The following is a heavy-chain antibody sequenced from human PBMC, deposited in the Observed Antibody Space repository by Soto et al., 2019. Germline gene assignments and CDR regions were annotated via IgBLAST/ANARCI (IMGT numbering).Heavy chain of an antibody. Sequence: SETLSLTCAVSGGSFSGFYWSWIRQSSGKGLEWIGEIDHSGITNHNTALKSRATMSVDTSKNQFSLKLRSVTAADTAVYYCARGVSVTLAVQGGAPDKNYFDSWSQGTLVT. CDR2: IDHSGIT. CDR1: GGSFSGFY. J-gene: IGHJ4*02. CDR3: ARGVSVTLAVQGGAPDKNYFDS. V-gene: IGHV4-34*04. D-gene: IGHD1-26*01.